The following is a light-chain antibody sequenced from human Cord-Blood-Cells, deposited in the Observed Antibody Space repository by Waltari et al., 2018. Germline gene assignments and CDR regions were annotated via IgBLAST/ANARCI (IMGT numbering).Light chain of an antibody. Sequence: LSVSPGERATLSCRASQSVSSNLAWYQQKPGQAPRLLIYGASTRATGIPARFSGSGSGTEFTLTISSLQSEDFAVYYCQQYNNWPPTYTFGQGTKLEIK. CDR3: QQYNNWPPTYT. J-gene: IGKJ2*01. CDR1: QSVSSN. V-gene: IGKV3-15*01. CDR2: GAS.